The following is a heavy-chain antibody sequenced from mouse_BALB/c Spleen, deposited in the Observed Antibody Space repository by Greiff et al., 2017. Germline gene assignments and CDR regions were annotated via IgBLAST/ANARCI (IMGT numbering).Heavy chain of an antibody. CDR3: AREEDSSSAWFAY. CDR2: IDPYDSET. Sequence: QVHVKQPGAELVRPGASVKLSCKASGYTFTSYWMNWVKQRPEQGLEWIGRIDPYDSETHYNQKFKDKAILTVDKSSSTAYMQLSSLTSEDSEVYYCAREEDSSSAWFAYWGQGTLVTVSA. CDR1: GYTFTSYW. V-gene: IGHV1-52*01. J-gene: IGHJ3*01. D-gene: IGHD1-1*01.